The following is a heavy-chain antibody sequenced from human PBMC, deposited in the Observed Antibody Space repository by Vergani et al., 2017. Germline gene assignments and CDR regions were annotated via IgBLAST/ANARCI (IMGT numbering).Heavy chain of an antibody. CDR3: ARAGSGYDYWFDP. J-gene: IGHJ5*02. Sequence: QVQLEESGPGLVKPSETLSLTCTVSGGSFNTYYWSWIRQSPGKGLEWIGYIYSTGSTNYNPSLNSRVTMSVDTSKNQFSLKLRSVTAADTAVYYCARAGSGYDYWFDPWGQGTLVTVSS. CDR2: IYSTGST. V-gene: IGHV4-59*13. D-gene: IGHD5-12*01. CDR1: GGSFNTYY.